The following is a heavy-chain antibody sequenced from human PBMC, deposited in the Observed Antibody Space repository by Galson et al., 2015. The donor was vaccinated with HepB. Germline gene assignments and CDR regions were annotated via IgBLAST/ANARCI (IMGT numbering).Heavy chain of an antibody. J-gene: IGHJ4*02. V-gene: IGHV1-18*01. CDR3: ARGAPESDIPVIVGATPYYFDY. D-gene: IGHD1-26*01. CDR2: ISAYNGNT. CDR1: GYTFTSYG. Sequence: SVKVSCKASGYTFTSYGISWVRQAPGQGLEWMGWISAYNGNTNYAQKLQGRVTMTTDTSTSTAYMELRSLRSDDTAVYYCARGAPESDIPVIVGATPYYFDYWGQGTLVTVSS.